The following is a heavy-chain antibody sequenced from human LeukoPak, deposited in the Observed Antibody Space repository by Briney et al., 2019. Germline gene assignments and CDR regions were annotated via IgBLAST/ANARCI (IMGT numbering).Heavy chain of an antibody. Sequence: GGSLRLSCAASGFTFSSYSMNWVRQAPGKGLEWVSYISSSSSTIYYADSVKGRFTISRDNAKNPLYLQMNSLRAEDTAVYYCATDYDSTTPGYFDYWGQGTLVTLSS. D-gene: IGHD3-22*01. CDR3: ATDYDSTTPGYFDY. J-gene: IGHJ4*02. CDR2: ISSSSSTI. CDR1: GFTFSSYS. V-gene: IGHV3-48*01.